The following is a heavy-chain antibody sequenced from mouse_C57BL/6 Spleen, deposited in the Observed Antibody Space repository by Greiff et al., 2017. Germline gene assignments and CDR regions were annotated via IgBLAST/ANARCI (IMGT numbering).Heavy chain of an antibody. J-gene: IGHJ4*01. CDR1: GFTFSDYG. V-gene: IGHV5-17*01. Sequence: EVKLVESGGGLVKPGGSLKLSCAASGFTFSDYGMHWVRQAPEKGLEWVAYISSGSSTIYYADTVKGRFTISRDNAKNTLFLQMTSLRSEDTAMYYCARKVYYDYGDYAMDYWGQGTSVTVSS. CDR2: ISSGSSTI. CDR3: ARKVYYDYGDYAMDY. D-gene: IGHD2-4*01.